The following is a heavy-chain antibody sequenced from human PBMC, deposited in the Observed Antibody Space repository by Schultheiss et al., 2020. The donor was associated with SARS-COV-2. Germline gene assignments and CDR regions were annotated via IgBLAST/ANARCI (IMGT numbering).Heavy chain of an antibody. CDR3: AKDADNRGFPPNPFDM. CDR1: GFTFSNYA. V-gene: IGHV3-23*01. Sequence: GGSLRLSCAASGFTFSNYAMSWVRQAPGKELEWVSTISCSGCSNYCADSVKGRFTISRDKPKNTLYLQMNSLRAEDTARYYCAKDADNRGFPPNPFDMWGQGTMVTVSS. J-gene: IGHJ3*02. CDR2: ISCSGCSN. D-gene: IGHD3-22*01.